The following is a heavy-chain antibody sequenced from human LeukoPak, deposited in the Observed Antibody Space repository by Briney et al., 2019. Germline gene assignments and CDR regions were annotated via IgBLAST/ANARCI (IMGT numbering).Heavy chain of an antibody. J-gene: IGHJ4*02. CDR1: GFTFSSYA. CDR3: AKGSGYSYGYMGY. CDR2: ISGSGGST. V-gene: IGHV3-23*01. D-gene: IGHD5-18*01. Sequence: PGGSLRLSCAASGFTFSSYAMSWVRQAPGKGLEWVSAISGSGGSTYYADSVKGRFTISRDNSKNTLYLQMNSLRAEDTAVHYCAKGSGYSYGYMGYWGQGTLVTVSS.